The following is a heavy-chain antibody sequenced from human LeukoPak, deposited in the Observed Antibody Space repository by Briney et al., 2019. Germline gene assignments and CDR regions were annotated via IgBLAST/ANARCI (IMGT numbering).Heavy chain of an antibody. CDR1: GGSFSGYY. D-gene: IGHD3-10*01. J-gene: IGHJ5*02. V-gene: IGHV4-34*01. CDR2: ISHSGST. Sequence: SETLSLTCAVYGGSFSGYYWSWIRQPPGKGLEWIGEISHSGSTNYNPSLKSRATISVDTSKNQFSLKLSSVTAADTAVYYCARRPFMVRGVRAFDPWGQGTLVTVSS. CDR3: ARRPFMVRGVRAFDP.